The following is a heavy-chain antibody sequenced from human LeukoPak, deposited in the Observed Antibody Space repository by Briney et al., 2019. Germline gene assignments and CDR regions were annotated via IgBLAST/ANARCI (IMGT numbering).Heavy chain of an antibody. D-gene: IGHD3-3*01. CDR3: ATSFWSGFYYYGMDV. CDR2: FDPEDGET. J-gene: IGHJ6*02. Sequence: ASVKVSCKVSGYTLTELSMHWVRQAPGKGLEWMGGFDPEDGETIYAQKLQGRVTMTEDTSTDTAYVELSSLRSEDTAVYYCATSFWSGFYYYGMDVWGQGTTVTVSS. V-gene: IGHV1-24*01. CDR1: GYTLTELS.